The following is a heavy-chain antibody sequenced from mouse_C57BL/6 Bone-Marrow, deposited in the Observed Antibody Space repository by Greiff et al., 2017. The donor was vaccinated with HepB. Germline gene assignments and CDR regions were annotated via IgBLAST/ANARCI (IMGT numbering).Heavy chain of an antibody. CDR1: GFTFSSYA. CDR2: ISSGGDYI. Sequence: EVKLVESGEGLVKPGGSLKLSCAASGFTFSSYAMSWVRQTPEKRLEWVAYISSGGDYIYYADTVKGRFTSSRDNARNTLYLQMSSLKSEDTAMYYCTRILIYDGYYAYYFDYWGQGTTLTVSS. V-gene: IGHV5-9-1*02. D-gene: IGHD2-3*01. CDR3: TRILIYDGYYAYYFDY. J-gene: IGHJ2*01.